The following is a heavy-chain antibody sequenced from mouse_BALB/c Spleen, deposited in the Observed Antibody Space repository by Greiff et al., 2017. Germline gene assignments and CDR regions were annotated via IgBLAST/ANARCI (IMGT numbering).Heavy chain of an antibody. CDR3: ARNLDSSALYAMDY. CDR1: GFSLSRYS. V-gene: IGHV2-6-4*01. CDR2: IWGGGST. D-gene: IGHD3-2*01. Sequence: VQRVESGPGLVAPSQSLSITCTVSGFSLSRYSVHWVRQPPGKGLEWLGMIWGGGSTDYNSALKSRLSISKDNSKSQVFLKMNSLQTDDTAMYYCARNLDSSALYAMDYWGQGTSVTVSS. J-gene: IGHJ4*01.